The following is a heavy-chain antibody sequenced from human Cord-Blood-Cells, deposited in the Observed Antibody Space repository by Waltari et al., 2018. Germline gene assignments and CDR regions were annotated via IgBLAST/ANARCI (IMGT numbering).Heavy chain of an antibody. V-gene: IGHV4-34*01. Sequence: QVQLQQWGAGLLKPSETLSLTCAVYGGSFSGYYWSWIRQPPGKWLEWIGEINHSGSTNYNPSLKSRVTIAVDTSKNQFSLKLSSVTAADTAVYYCARGGIGSSWYYYYGMDVWGQGTTVTVSS. CDR1: GGSFSGYY. CDR3: ARGGIGSSWYYYYGMDV. CDR2: INHSGST. D-gene: IGHD6-13*01. J-gene: IGHJ6*02.